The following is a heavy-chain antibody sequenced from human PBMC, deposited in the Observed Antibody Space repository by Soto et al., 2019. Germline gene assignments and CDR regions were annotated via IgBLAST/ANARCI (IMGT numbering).Heavy chain of an antibody. CDR1: GFTFSSYA. CDR2: ISGSGGST. D-gene: IGHD6-19*01. V-gene: IGHV3-23*01. J-gene: IGHJ4*02. Sequence: EVQLLESGGGLVQPGGSLRLSCAASGFTFSSYAMNWVHQAPGKGLEWVSVISGSGGSTYYADSVKGRFTISRDNSKITLYLQRNSLRAEDTAVYYCARRSSGWYFDYWGQGTLVTVSS. CDR3: ARRSSGWYFDY.